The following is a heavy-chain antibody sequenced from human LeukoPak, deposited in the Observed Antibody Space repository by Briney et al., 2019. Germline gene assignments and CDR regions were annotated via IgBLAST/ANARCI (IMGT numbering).Heavy chain of an antibody. CDR2: INHSGST. CDR3: ARGRYYGSGSYRFDP. Sequence: PSETPSLTCAVYGGSFGGYYWSWIRQPPGKGLEWIGEINHSGSTNYNPSLKSRVTISVDTSKNQFSLKLSSVTAADTAVYYCARGRYYGSGSYRFDPWGQGTLVTVSS. D-gene: IGHD3-10*01. J-gene: IGHJ5*02. V-gene: IGHV4-34*01. CDR1: GGSFGGYY.